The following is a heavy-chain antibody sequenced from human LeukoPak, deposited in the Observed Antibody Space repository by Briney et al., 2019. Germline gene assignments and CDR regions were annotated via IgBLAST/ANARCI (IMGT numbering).Heavy chain of an antibody. D-gene: IGHD6-19*01. V-gene: IGHV3-33*01. Sequence: PGGSLRLSCAASGFTFSNYGMHWVRQAPGKGLEWVALIWYDGRTKFHADSVKGRFTISRDNSKNTLYLQMDNLRDEDTAVYYCAREWGRIAVAGGPGYWGQGTRVTVSS. CDR2: IWYDGRTK. CDR3: AREWGRIAVAGGPGY. CDR1: GFTFSNYG. J-gene: IGHJ4*02.